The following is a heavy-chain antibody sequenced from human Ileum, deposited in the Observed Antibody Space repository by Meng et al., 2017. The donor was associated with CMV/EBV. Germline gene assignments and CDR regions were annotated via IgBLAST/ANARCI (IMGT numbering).Heavy chain of an antibody. CDR1: AGSISRGGHY. Sequence: SETLSLTCTVSAGSISRGGHYWGWIRQPPGKGLEWLGSIYYIGSTYYNPSLKSRVTISVDTSKNQFSVKLNSVTAADTAVYYCARAGSWGDLVYWGQGTLVTVSS. CDR2: IYYIGST. D-gene: IGHD3-16*01. V-gene: IGHV4-39*07. J-gene: IGHJ4*02. CDR3: ARAGSWGDLVY.